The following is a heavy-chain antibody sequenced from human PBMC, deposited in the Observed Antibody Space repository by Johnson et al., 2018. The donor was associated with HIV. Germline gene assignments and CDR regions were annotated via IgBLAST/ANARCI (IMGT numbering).Heavy chain of an antibody. CDR3: ARDRGKAGYAFDI. D-gene: IGHD3-10*01. J-gene: IGHJ3*02. V-gene: IGHV3-53*01. CDR2: IYSGGST. Sequence: MQLVESGGGLIHPGGSLRLSCAASRFTVSSNYMSWVRQAPGRGLEWVSVIYSGGSTYYADSVKGRFTISRDNSKNTLYLQMNSLRAEDTDVYYCARDRGKAGYAFDIWGQGTMVTVSS. CDR1: RFTVSSNY.